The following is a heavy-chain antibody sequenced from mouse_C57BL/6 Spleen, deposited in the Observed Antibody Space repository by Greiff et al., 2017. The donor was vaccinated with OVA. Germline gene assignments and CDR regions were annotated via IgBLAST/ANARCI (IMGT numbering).Heavy chain of an antibody. Sequence: EVMLVESGGGLVQPGGSLSLSCAASGFTFTDYYMSWVRQPPGKALEWLGFIRNKANGYTTEYSASVKGRFTISRDNSQSILYLQMNALRAEDSATYYGAKSHSYCGSRAYAMDYWGQGTSVTVSS. CDR2: IRNKANGYTT. CDR1: GFTFTDYY. J-gene: IGHJ4*01. CDR3: AKSHSYCGSRAYAMDY. D-gene: IGHD1-1*01. V-gene: IGHV7-3*01.